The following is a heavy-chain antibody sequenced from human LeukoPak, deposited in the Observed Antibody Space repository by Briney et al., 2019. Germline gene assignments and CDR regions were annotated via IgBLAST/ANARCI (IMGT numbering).Heavy chain of an antibody. CDR2: IYPGDSNT. Sequence: GESLKISCNGSGYSFSTYWIGWVRQMPGKGLEWMGIIYPGDSNTGYSPSFQGQVTISADKSINTAYLQWSSLKASDTAMYYCARSAPYMDVWGKGTTVTVSS. CDR3: ARSAPYMDV. CDR1: GYSFSTYW. V-gene: IGHV5-51*01. J-gene: IGHJ6*03.